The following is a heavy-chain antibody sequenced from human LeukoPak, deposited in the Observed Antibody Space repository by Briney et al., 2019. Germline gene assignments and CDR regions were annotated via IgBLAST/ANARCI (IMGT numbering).Heavy chain of an antibody. CDR3: ARVDYDSSGYYAWYFDL. J-gene: IGHJ2*01. CDR1: GGSISSYY. D-gene: IGHD3-22*01. Sequence: SETLSLTCTVSGGSISSYYRSWIRQPPGKGLEWIGYIYYSGSTNYNPSLKSRVTISVDTSKNQFSLKLSSVTAADTAVYYCARVDYDSSGYYAWYFDLWGRGTLVTVSS. V-gene: IGHV4-59*01. CDR2: IYYSGST.